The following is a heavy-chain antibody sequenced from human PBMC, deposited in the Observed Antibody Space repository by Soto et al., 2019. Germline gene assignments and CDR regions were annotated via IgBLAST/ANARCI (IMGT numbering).Heavy chain of an antibody. CDR1: GGSISSGGYY. D-gene: IGHD3-10*01. J-gene: IGHJ6*02. V-gene: IGHV4-31*03. Sequence: SETLSLTCTVSGGSISSGGYYWSWIRQHPGKGLEWIGYIYYSGSTYYNPSLKSRVTISVDTSKNQFSLKLSSVTAADTAVYYCARTSEFAPYGMDVWGQGTTVTVSS. CDR3: ARTSEFAPYGMDV. CDR2: IYYSGST.